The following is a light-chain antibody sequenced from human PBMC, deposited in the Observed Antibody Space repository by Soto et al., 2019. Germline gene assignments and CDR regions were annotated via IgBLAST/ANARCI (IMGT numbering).Light chain of an antibody. V-gene: IGLV1-40*01. CDR3: QSYDSSLSSV. CDR2: GNS. Sequence: QAVVTQSPSVSGAPGQRVTISCTGSSSNIGAGYDVHWYQQLPGTAPKLLIYGNSNRPSGVPDRFSGSKSGTSASLAITGLQAEDEADYYCQSYDSSLSSVFGTGTKVTVL. CDR1: SSNIGAGYD. J-gene: IGLJ1*01.